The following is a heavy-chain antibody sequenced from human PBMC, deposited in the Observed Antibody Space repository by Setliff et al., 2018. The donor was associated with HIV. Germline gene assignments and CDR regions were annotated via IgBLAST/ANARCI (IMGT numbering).Heavy chain of an antibody. CDR2: IFASGSS. Sequence: SETLSLTCTVSGGSISSYCWNWIRQPPGKGLEWIGYIFASGSSLYNPSLQSRVSISIDTSKNQFSLKLSSLTAADTAVYYCASSSGWYGAAQFDPWGQGTRVTVSS. J-gene: IGHJ5*02. D-gene: IGHD6-19*01. CDR3: ASSSGWYGAAQFDP. V-gene: IGHV4-4*09. CDR1: GGSISSYC.